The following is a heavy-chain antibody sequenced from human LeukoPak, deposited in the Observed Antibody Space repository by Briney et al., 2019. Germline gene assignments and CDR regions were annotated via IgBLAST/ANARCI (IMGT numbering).Heavy chain of an antibody. J-gene: IGHJ4*02. Sequence: GASVKVSCKASGYTFTSYAMHWVRQAPGQRLEWMVWINAGNGNTKYSQKFQGRVTITRDTSASTAYMELSSLRSEDTAVYYCARGIVVVPAAPGDYWGQGTLVTVSS. D-gene: IGHD2-2*01. CDR2: INAGNGNT. CDR3: ARGIVVVPAAPGDY. CDR1: GYTFTSYA. V-gene: IGHV1-3*01.